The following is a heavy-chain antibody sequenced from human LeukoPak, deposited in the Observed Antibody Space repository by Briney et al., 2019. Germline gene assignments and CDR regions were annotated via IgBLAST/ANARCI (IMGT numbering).Heavy chain of an antibody. J-gene: IGHJ4*02. CDR1: GGSISSYY. CDR2: IYYSGST. Sequence: PSETLSLTCTVSGGSISSYYWSWIRQPPGKGLEWIGYIYYSGSTNYNPSLKSRVTISVDTSKNQFSLKLSSVTAADTAVYYCARRATGTIDYWGQGTLVTVSS. V-gene: IGHV4-59*08. D-gene: IGHD6-13*01. CDR3: ARRATGTIDY.